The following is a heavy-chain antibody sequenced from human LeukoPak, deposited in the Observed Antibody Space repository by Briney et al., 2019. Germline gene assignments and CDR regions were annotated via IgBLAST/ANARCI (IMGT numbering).Heavy chain of an antibody. CDR3: ARDSNYAFDY. CDR1: GFTVSSNY. CDR2: IYSGDST. Sequence: GGSLRLSCAASGFTVSSNYMSWVRQAPGKGLEWVSVIYSGDSTYYAHSVSGRFAISRHNSKNTLYLQMNSLRAEDTAVYYCARDSNYAFDYWGQGTLVTVSS. J-gene: IGHJ4*02. V-gene: IGHV3-66*01. D-gene: IGHD4-11*01.